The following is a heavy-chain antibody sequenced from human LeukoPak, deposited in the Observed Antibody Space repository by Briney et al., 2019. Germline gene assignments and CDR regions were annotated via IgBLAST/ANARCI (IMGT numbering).Heavy chain of an antibody. Sequence: GGSLRLSCAASGFTFSSYAMSWVRQAPGKGLEWVSAISGSGGSTYYADSVKGRFTISRDNSKNMLYLQMNSLRAEDTAVYYCAPMGNYYDRSAQRWIRYFQHWGQGTLVTVSS. CDR2: ISGSGGST. CDR1: GFTFSSYA. CDR3: APMGNYYDRSAQRWIRYFQH. J-gene: IGHJ1*01. V-gene: IGHV3-23*01. D-gene: IGHD3-22*01.